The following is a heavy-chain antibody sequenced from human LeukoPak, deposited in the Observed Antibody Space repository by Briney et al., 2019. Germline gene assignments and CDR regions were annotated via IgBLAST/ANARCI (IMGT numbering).Heavy chain of an antibody. Sequence: SQTLSLTCAVSGGSISSGGYSWSWIRQPPGKGLECIGYIYHSGSTYYNPSLKSRVTISVDRSKNQFSLKLSSVTAADTAVYYCARGLTIGAFDIWGQGTMVTVSS. CDR1: GGSISSGGYS. V-gene: IGHV4-30-2*01. CDR3: ARGLTIGAFDI. CDR2: IYHSGST. J-gene: IGHJ3*02. D-gene: IGHD3-9*01.